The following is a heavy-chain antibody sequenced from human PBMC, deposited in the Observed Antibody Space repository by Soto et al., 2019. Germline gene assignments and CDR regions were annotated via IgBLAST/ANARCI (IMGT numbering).Heavy chain of an antibody. CDR2: INAGNGNT. Sequence: QVQLVQSGAEVKKPGASVKVSCKASGYTFTSYAMHWVRQAPGQRLEWMGWINAGNGNTKYSQKFQGRVTITRDTSASTAYMELSSLRSEDTAVYYCARAPVQLWLFAAQGGPNWFDYWGQGTLVTVSS. J-gene: IGHJ4*02. CDR1: GYTFTSYA. V-gene: IGHV1-3*01. D-gene: IGHD5-18*01. CDR3: ARAPVQLWLFAAQGGPNWFDY.